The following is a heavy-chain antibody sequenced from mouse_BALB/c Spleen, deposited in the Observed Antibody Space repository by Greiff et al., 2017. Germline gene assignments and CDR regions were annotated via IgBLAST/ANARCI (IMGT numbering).Heavy chain of an antibody. CDR2: IWAGGST. CDR3: ARYGNYGFAWFAY. D-gene: IGHD2-1*01. Sequence: QVQLKQSGPGLVAPSQSLSITCTVSGFSLTSYGVHWVRQPPGKGLEWLGVIWAGGSTNYNSALMSRLSISKDNSKSQVFLKMNSLQTDDTAMYYCARYGNYGFAWFAYWGQGTLVTVSA. J-gene: IGHJ3*01. CDR1: GFSLTSYG. V-gene: IGHV2-9*02.